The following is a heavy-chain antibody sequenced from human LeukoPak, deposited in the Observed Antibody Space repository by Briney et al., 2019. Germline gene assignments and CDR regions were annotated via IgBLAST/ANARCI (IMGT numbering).Heavy chain of an antibody. CDR1: GFTFSSYG. J-gene: IGHJ4*02. D-gene: IGHD6-19*01. Sequence: GGSLRLSCAASGFTFSSYGMHWVRQAPGKGLEWVASIRYDGSNKYYADSVKGRFTISRDNSKNTLYLQMNSLRAEDTAAYYCASQLYSSGWYYDYWGQGTLVTVSS. V-gene: IGHV3-30*02. CDR2: IRYDGSNK. CDR3: ASQLYSSGWYYDY.